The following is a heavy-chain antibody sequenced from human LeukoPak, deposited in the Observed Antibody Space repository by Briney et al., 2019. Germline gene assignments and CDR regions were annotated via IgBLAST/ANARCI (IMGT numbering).Heavy chain of an antibody. D-gene: IGHD5-18*01. CDR2: INASGGST. V-gene: IGHV1-46*01. CDR1: RYTFISYY. J-gene: IGHJ6*02. CDR3: ARRGYSDGYRGMDV. Sequence: ASVTVSCKASRYTFISYYMHSVRQAPGQGREWMGIINASGGSTSYAQKFQGRVTMTRDTSTSTVYMELSSLRSEDTAVYYCARRGYSDGYRGMDVWGQGTTVTVSS.